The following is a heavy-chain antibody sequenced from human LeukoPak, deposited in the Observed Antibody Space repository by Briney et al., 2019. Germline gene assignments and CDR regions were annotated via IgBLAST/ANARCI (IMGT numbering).Heavy chain of an antibody. D-gene: IGHD2-2*01. Sequence: PGGSLRLSCTASGFAFSNYAMNWVRQSPGKGLEWVSAISGSDGGSYYADSVKGRFTISRDNSKNTLYLQMNSLRAEDTAVYYCAKATKYCSSTSCYLGYWGQGTLVTVSS. CDR3: AKATKYCSSTSCYLGY. J-gene: IGHJ4*02. CDR1: GFAFSNYA. CDR2: ISGSDGGS. V-gene: IGHV3-23*01.